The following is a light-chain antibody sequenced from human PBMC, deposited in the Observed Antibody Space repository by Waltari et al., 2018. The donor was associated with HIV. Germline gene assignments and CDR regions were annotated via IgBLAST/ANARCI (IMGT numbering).Light chain of an antibody. V-gene: IGLV1-40*03. CDR1: SSNIGAGYD. CDR2: THK. J-gene: IGLJ2*01. Sequence: QSVLTQPPSISGAPGQRITVSCSGTSSNIGAGYDVHWYQQLPGTAPKLLLYTHKNRPSGVPDRFAAATSDASASLAITGLQAADEGDYFCQSYDTSLSAWVFGGGTRLTVL. CDR3: QSYDTSLSAWV.